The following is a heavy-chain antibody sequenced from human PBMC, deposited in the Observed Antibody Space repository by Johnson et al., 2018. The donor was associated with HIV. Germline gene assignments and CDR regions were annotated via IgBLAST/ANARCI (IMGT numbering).Heavy chain of an antibody. CDR1: GFTFSSYA. Sequence: QVVESGGCLVKPGGSLRLSCAASGFTFSSYAMSWVRQAPGKGLEWVSAISGSGGSTYYADSVKGRFTISRDNSKNTLYLQMNSLRAEDTAVYYCARGDDSSAWGAFDIWGQGTMVTVSS. D-gene: IGHD3-22*01. CDR2: ISGSGGST. J-gene: IGHJ3*02. V-gene: IGHV3-23*04. CDR3: ARGDDSSAWGAFDI.